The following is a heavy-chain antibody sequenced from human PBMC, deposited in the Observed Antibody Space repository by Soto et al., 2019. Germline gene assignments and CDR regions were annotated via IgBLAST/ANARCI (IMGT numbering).Heavy chain of an antibody. Sequence: APVKVACKTSGYTFNTYGINWVRQAPGQGLELMGWISAYDGKTTYAEKFQGRVTLTTDTSTSTAYMELRSLRSDDTAIYYCARDPHGFWTSYWFDPWGQGTPVTVS. CDR3: ARDPHGFWTSYWFDP. CDR1: GYTFNTYG. V-gene: IGHV1-18*01. CDR2: ISAYDGKT. J-gene: IGHJ5*02. D-gene: IGHD3-3*01.